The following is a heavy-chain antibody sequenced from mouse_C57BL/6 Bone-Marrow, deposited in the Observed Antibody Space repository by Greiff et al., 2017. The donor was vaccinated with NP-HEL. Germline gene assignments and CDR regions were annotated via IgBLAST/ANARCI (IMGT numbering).Heavy chain of an antibody. V-gene: IGHV1-81*01. CDR1: GYTFTSYG. Sequence: QVQLQQSGAELARPGASVKLSCKASGYTFTSYGISWVKQRTGQGLEWIGVIYPRSGNTYYNEKFKGKATLTADKSSSTAYMELRSLTSEDSAVYFCAIGGYDDYWGQGTTLTVPS. D-gene: IGHD2-2*01. CDR3: AIGGYDDY. CDR2: IYPRSGNT. J-gene: IGHJ2*01.